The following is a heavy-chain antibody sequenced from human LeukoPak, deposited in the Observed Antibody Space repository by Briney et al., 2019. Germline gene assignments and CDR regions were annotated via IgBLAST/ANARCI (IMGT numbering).Heavy chain of an antibody. Sequence: NPSETLSLTCAVYGGSFSGYYWSWIRQPPGKGLEWIGEINHSGSTNYNPSLKSRVTISVDTSKNQFSLKLSSVTAADTAVYYCARHWTGGSYRFFWGTDYWGQGTLVTVSS. D-gene: IGHD3-16*02. CDR2: INHSGST. CDR3: ARHWTGGSYRFFWGTDY. CDR1: GGSFSGYY. V-gene: IGHV4-34*01. J-gene: IGHJ4*02.